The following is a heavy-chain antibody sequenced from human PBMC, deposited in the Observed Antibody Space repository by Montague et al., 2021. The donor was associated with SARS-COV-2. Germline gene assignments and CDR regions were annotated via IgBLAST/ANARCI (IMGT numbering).Heavy chain of an antibody. Sequence: SETLSLTCTVSGGSISSYYWSWIRQPAGKGLEWIGRIYTSGSTNXNPSLKSRVTMSVDTSKNQFSLKLSSVTAADTAVYYCARQRRYQLPITIFGVVMADAFDIWGQGTMVTVSS. CDR3: ARQRRYQLPITIFGVVMADAFDI. D-gene: IGHD3-3*01. J-gene: IGHJ3*02. CDR1: GGSISSYY. CDR2: IYTSGST. V-gene: IGHV4-4*07.